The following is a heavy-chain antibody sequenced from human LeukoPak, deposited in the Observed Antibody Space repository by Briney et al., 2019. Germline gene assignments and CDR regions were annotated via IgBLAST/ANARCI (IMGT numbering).Heavy chain of an antibody. CDR2: ISGSGGST. Sequence: GGSLRLSCAASEFTFSSYAMSWVRQAPGKGLEWVSAISGSGGSTYYADSVKGRFTISRDNSKNTLYLQMNSLRAEDTAVYYCANDKFSGSYCLHGMDVWGQGTTVTVSS. J-gene: IGHJ6*02. D-gene: IGHD1-26*01. CDR3: ANDKFSGSYCLHGMDV. V-gene: IGHV3-23*01. CDR1: EFTFSSYA.